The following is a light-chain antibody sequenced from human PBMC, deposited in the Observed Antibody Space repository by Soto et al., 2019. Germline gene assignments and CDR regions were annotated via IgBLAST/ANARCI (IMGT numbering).Light chain of an antibody. V-gene: IGKV3-15*01. J-gene: IGKJ1*01. Sequence: IVMTQSPATRSAPRREXATISCRASQSVSSNLAWYQQKPGQAPRLLIYGASTRATGIPARFSGSGSGTEFTLTISSLQSEDFAVYYCQQYNNWLKTFGQGTKVDIK. CDR2: GAS. CDR3: QQYNNWLKT. CDR1: QSVSSN.